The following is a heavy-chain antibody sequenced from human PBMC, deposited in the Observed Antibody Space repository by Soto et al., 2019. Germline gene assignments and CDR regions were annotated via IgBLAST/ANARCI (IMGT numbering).Heavy chain of an antibody. V-gene: IGHV1-8*01. CDR2: MNPNSGNT. J-gene: IGHJ6*02. Sequence: QVQLVQSGAEVKKPGASVKVSCKASGYTFTSYDINWVRQATGQGLEWMGWMNPNSGNTGYAQKFQGRVTMTRNTSXXTAYMELSSLRSEDTAVYYCARSVTTRYYYYGMDVWGQGTTVTVSS. CDR3: ARSVTTRYYYYGMDV. D-gene: IGHD4-4*01. CDR1: GYTFTSYD.